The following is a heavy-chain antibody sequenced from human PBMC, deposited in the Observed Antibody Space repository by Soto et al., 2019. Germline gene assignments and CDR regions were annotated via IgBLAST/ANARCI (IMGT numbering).Heavy chain of an antibody. V-gene: IGHV4-39*01. CDR3: ARSWGGSSIDAFDI. CDR1: GFSLSTTRYY. J-gene: IGHJ3*02. CDR2: IYYIGST. D-gene: IGHD1-26*01. Sequence: SETLSLTFTVSGFSLSTTRYYWGWFRQPPGKGLEWIGSIYYIGSTYYNPSLKSRVTISVDTSKNQFSLMLNSVTAADTSVFYCARSWGGSSIDAFDIWGQGTLVT.